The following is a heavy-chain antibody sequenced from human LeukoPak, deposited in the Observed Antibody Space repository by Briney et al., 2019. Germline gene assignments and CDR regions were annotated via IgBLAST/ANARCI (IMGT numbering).Heavy chain of an antibody. J-gene: IGHJ4*02. V-gene: IGHV3-53*01. D-gene: IGHD4/OR15-4a*01. CDR2: IYSDNT. CDR3: ARRAGAYSHPYDY. CDR1: GFTVSSNC. Sequence: GGSLRLSCTVSGFTVSSNCMSWVRQAPGKGLEWVSFIYSDNTHYSDSVKGRFTISRDNSKNTLYLQMNSLRAEDTAVYYCARRAGAYSHPYDYWGQGTLVTVSS.